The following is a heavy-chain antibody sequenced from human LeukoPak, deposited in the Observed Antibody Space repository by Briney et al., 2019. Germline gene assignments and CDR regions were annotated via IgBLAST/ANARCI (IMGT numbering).Heavy chain of an antibody. CDR2: IFPGDSDI. V-gene: IGHV5-51*01. Sequence: GESLKISCKGSGYNFASYWIGWVRQMPGKGLEWMGIIFPGDSDIRYSPSFQGQVAISADKSISTAYLQWSSLKASDTAMYYCARQEKGGDAFDIWGQGTMVTVSS. D-gene: IGHD3-16*01. J-gene: IGHJ3*02. CDR1: GYNFASYW. CDR3: ARQEKGGDAFDI.